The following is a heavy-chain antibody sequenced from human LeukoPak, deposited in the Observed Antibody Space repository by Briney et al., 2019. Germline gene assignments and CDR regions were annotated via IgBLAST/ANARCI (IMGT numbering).Heavy chain of an antibody. CDR1: GGSISSYY. D-gene: IGHD1-26*01. V-gene: IGHV4-59*04. J-gene: IGHJ4*02. CDR2: IFHTGST. Sequence: QVQLQESGPGLVKPSETLSLTCTVSGGSISSYYWSWIRQPPGKGLEWIGSIFHTGSTYFNLSLKSRVTISVDTSKNQFSLRLSSVTAADTAVYYCAREGQVVGRTMSDYWGQGTLVTVSS. CDR3: AREGQVVGRTMSDY.